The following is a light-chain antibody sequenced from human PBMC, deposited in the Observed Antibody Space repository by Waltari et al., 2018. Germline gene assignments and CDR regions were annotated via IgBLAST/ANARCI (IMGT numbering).Light chain of an antibody. CDR2: YNT. Sequence: SYVLTQPPSVSVAPGETATLTCGGDSTGMRDAHWYQQRAGQAPRLVISYNTVRPSGIPERFSGSTSGTTSTLTISRVEAGDEADYYCQVWDRSRDHVFGAGTKVTVL. V-gene: IGLV3-21*04. CDR1: STGMRD. J-gene: IGLJ1*01. CDR3: QVWDRSRDHV.